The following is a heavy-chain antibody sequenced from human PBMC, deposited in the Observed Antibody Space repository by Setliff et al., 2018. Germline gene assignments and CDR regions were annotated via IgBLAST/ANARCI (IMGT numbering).Heavy chain of an antibody. D-gene: IGHD6-19*01. Sequence: ASVKVSCKAFGYTFAKYGTSWVLQAPGQGLEWLGSISPYSGNTNYPQWLQDRVTMTIDTSATTVYMELQSLRSDDTAVYYCVRSSAPQVVLAADFDFWGQGTPVTVPQ. CDR3: VRSSAPQVVLAADFDF. CDR2: ISPYSGNT. CDR1: GYTFAKYG. V-gene: IGHV1-18*01. J-gene: IGHJ4*02.